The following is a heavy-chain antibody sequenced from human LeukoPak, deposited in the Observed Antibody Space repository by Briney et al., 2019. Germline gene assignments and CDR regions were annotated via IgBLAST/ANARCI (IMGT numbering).Heavy chain of an antibody. CDR3: ARGPNSNWSGLDF. CDR1: GFSFSGHW. Sequence: GGSLRLSCTASGFSFSGHWMHWARQLPGKGLVWVSRISPTGSTTSYADSVKGRFTVSRDNAKNTLYLQVYNLRAEDTAVYYCARGPNSNWSGLDFWGQGTLLTVSS. CDR2: ISPTGSTT. V-gene: IGHV3-74*01. D-gene: IGHD6-6*01. J-gene: IGHJ4*02.